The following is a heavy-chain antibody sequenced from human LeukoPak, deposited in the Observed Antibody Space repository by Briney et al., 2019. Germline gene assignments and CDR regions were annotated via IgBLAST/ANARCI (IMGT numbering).Heavy chain of an antibody. V-gene: IGHV3-66*01. CDR2: IYSGGST. D-gene: IGHD5-12*01. CDR3: TRDKPVEMATKNDY. Sequence: GGSLRLSCAASGFTVSSNYMSWVRQAPGKGLEWVSVIYSGGSTYYADSVKGRFTISRDNSKNTLYLQMNSLRAEDTAVYYCTRDKPVEMATKNDYWGQGTLVTVSS. CDR1: GFTVSSNY. J-gene: IGHJ4*02.